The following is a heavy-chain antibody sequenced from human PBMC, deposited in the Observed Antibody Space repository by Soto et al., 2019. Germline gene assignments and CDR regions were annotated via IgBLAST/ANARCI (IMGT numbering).Heavy chain of an antibody. J-gene: IGHJ4*02. CDR2: IYAGETT. CDR3: LYTRLTVAGIAD. V-gene: IGHV3-66*01. Sequence: DVQLAESGGALVQPGGSLRLSCVVSGITVSGHYLHWVRQAPGKGLEWISVIYAGETTYYVDSVKGRFVISRDNSRNTVFLQMNRLRVEDTAVYYCLYTRLTVAGIADWGQGTLVTVSS. CDR1: GITVSGHY. D-gene: IGHD6-19*01.